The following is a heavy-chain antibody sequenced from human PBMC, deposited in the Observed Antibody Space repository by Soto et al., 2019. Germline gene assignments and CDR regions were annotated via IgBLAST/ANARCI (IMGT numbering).Heavy chain of an antibody. J-gene: IGHJ4*02. CDR3: ARGLYVGNFLY. CDR1: DYSINSNYY. Sequence: SETLSLTCDVSDYSINSNYYWLWIRQPPGKGLEWIGAIHHSGTTYYTPSLKSRVTISMDTSKNHFYLKLTSMTPTDTAMYYCARGLYVGNFLYWGQGTLVTVFS. D-gene: IGHD3-16*01. V-gene: IGHV4-38-2*01. CDR2: IHHSGTT.